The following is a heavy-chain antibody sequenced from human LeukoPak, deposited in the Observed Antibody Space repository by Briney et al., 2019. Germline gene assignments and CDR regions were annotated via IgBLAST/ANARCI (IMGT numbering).Heavy chain of an antibody. CDR2: IRSKANSYAT. J-gene: IGHJ4*02. CDR1: GFTFSGSA. V-gene: IGHV3-73*01. CDR3: TRPSAKGVTYFDY. D-gene: IGHD2-21*02. Sequence: GGSLRLSCAASGFTFSGSAMHWVRQASGKGLEWVGRIRSKANSYATAYAASVKGRFTISRDDSKNTAYLQMNSLKTEDTAVYYCTRPSAKGVTYFDYWGQGTLVTVSS.